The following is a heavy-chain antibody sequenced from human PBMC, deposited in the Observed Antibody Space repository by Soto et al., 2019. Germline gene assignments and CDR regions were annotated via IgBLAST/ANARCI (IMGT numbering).Heavy chain of an antibody. J-gene: IGHJ3*02. CDR1: GGSFSGYY. V-gene: IGHV4-34*01. CDR2: INHARST. Sequence: SETLSLTCAFYGGSFSGYYWSWIRQPPGKGLEWIGEINHARSTNYNPSLKSRVTISIDTSKNQFSLKLSAVTAADTAVYYCARGVFTIDGLDIWGQGTTVTVSS. CDR3: ARGVFTIDGLDI. D-gene: IGHD2-2*01.